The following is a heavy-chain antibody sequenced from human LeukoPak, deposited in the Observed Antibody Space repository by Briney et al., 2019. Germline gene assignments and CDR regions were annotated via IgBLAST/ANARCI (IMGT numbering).Heavy chain of an antibody. CDR1: GFTFSSYS. CDR3: AKDYVPGTNTPAMDV. Sequence: GGSLRLSCAASGFTFSSYSINWVRQAPGKGLEWVSYISGSSTTIYYADSVKGRFTISRDNAKNSLYLQMNNLRADDTAIYYCAKDYVPGTNTPAMDVWGQGTTVTVSS. J-gene: IGHJ6*02. D-gene: IGHD1-7*01. V-gene: IGHV3-48*01. CDR2: ISGSSTTI.